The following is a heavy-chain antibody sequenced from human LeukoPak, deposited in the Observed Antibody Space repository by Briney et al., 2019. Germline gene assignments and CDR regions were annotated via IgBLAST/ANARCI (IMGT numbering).Heavy chain of an antibody. V-gene: IGHV4-4*07. J-gene: IGHJ5*02. CDR1: GGSISSYY. Sequence: SETLSLTCTVSGGSISSYYWSWIRQPAGKGLEWIGRIYTSGSTNYNPSLKSRVTMSVDTSKNQFSLKLSSVTAADTAVYYCARGEWLRSQNWFDPWGQGTLVTVSS. D-gene: IGHD5-12*01. CDR3: ARGEWLRSQNWFDP. CDR2: IYTSGST.